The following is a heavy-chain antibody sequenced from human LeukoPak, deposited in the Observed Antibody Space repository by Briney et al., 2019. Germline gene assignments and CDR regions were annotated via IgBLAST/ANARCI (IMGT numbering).Heavy chain of an antibody. CDR2: ISAYNGNT. J-gene: IGHJ5*02. CDR3: AREWRLGYCSGGSCRFDP. V-gene: IGHV1-18*01. CDR1: DYTFTSYG. D-gene: IGHD2-15*01. Sequence: VASVKVSCKASDYTFTSYGISWVRQAPGQGLEWMGWISAYNGNTNYAQKFQGRVTMTRDTSTSTVYMELSSLRSEDTAVYYCAREWRLGYCSGGSCRFDPWGQGTLVTVSS.